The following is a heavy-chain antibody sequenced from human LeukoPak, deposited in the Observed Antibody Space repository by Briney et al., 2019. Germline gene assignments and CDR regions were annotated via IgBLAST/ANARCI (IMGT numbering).Heavy chain of an antibody. CDR1: GFTFSSYA. D-gene: IGHD2-2*01. V-gene: IGHV3-66*01. J-gene: IGHJ4*02. CDR2: IYSGGST. Sequence: GGSLRLSCAASGFTFSSYAMSWLRQAPGEGLEWVSVIYSGGSTYYADSVKGRFTISRDNSKNTLYLQMNSLRAEDTAVYYCARVTAAKGFAYYYWGQGTLVTVSS. CDR3: ARVTAAKGFAYYY.